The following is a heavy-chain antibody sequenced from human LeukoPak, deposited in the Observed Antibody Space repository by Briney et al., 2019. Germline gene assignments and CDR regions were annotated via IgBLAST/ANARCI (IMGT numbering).Heavy chain of an antibody. D-gene: IGHD4-17*01. CDR1: GFTFSNAW. J-gene: IGHJ5*02. V-gene: IGHV3-15*01. CDR3: TPDDYGDTS. Sequence: GVSLRLSCAASGFTFSNAWMSWVRQAPGKGLEWVGRIKSKTDGGTTDYAAPVKGRFIISRDDSKNTLYLQMNSLKTEETAVYYCTPDDYGDTSWGQGTLVTVSS. CDR2: IKSKTDGGTT.